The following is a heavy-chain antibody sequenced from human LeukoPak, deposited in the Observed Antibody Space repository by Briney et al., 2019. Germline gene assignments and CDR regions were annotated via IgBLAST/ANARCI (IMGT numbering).Heavy chain of an antibody. D-gene: IGHD2-15*01. Sequence: SETLSLTCIVSGGSTSGGNYYWGWIRRPPGKGLEWIGSIYFGGSTYYNPSLKSRVTISVDTSMNQFSLKLSFVTTADTAVYYCARALGYCSGGSCTRGYNWFDPWGQGTLVTVSS. V-gene: IGHV4-39*01. J-gene: IGHJ5*02. CDR2: IYFGGST. CDR1: GGSTSGGNYY. CDR3: ARALGYCSGGSCTRGYNWFDP.